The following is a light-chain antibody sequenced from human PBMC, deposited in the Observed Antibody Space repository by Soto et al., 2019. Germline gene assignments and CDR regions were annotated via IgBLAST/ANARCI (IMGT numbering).Light chain of an antibody. Sequence: DIQMTQSPSSLSASVGDRVTITCRASQSISSYLNWYQQKPGKAPKLLIYAASSLQSGVPSRFSGSGSGTDFTLTISSLQPEDFATYYCQQSYRTGVTFGPGTKVDIK. V-gene: IGKV1-39*01. CDR1: QSISSY. CDR3: QQSYRTGVT. CDR2: AAS. J-gene: IGKJ3*01.